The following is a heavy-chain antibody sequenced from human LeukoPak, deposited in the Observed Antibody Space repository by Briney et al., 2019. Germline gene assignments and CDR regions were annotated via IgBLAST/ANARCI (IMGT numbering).Heavy chain of an antibody. Sequence: PGRSLSLSCAASGFTFDNYAMHWVRQAPGKGLEWVSGIAWNSGNTGFADSVKGRFTISRGNAENSPYLQMNSLTPEDTAFYFCAKDMNSYGSGSSYNPWGPFDSWGQGTLVTVSS. J-gene: IGHJ4*02. CDR1: GFTFDNYA. V-gene: IGHV3-9*01. D-gene: IGHD3-10*01. CDR2: IAWNSGNT. CDR3: AKDMNSYGSGSSYNPWGPFDS.